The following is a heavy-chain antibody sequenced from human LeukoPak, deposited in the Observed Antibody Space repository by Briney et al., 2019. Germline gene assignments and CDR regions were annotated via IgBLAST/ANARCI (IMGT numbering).Heavy chain of an antibody. CDR2: INPNSGGT. J-gene: IGHJ5*02. D-gene: IGHD6-13*01. Sequence: ASVKVSCKASGYTFTGYYMHWVRQAPGQGLEWMVWINPNSGGTNYAQKFQGRVTMTRDTSISTAYMELSRLRSDDTAVYYCSREGRRIAAAGRGWFDPWGQGTLVTVSS. CDR1: GYTFTGYY. V-gene: IGHV1-2*02. CDR3: SREGRRIAAAGRGWFDP.